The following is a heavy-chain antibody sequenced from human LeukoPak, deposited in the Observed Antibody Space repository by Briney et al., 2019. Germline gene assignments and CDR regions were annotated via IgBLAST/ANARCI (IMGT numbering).Heavy chain of an antibody. J-gene: IGHJ4*02. Sequence: ETLSLTCTVSGGSISSSSYYWGWIRQPPGKGLEWVSGIGPSGVITYYADSVKGRFTISRDNSKNTLYLQMNSLRAEDTAVYYCEKDRGIISDYWGQGTLVTVSS. CDR3: EKDRGIISDY. CDR1: GGSISSSSYY. CDR2: IGPSGVIT. D-gene: IGHD3-10*01. V-gene: IGHV3-23*01.